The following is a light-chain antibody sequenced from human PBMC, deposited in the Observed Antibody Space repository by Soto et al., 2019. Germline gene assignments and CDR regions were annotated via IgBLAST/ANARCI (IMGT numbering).Light chain of an antibody. CDR2: EVS. Sequence: QSVLTQPPSASGSPGQSVTISCTGTSSDVGGYNYVSWYQQHPGKAPKLMIYEVSKRPSGVPDRFSGSKSGNTASLTVSGLQAEDEADYCCRSYAGSNNLGVFGTGTKVTVL. CDR3: RSYAGSNNLGV. V-gene: IGLV2-8*01. J-gene: IGLJ1*01. CDR1: SSDVGGYNY.